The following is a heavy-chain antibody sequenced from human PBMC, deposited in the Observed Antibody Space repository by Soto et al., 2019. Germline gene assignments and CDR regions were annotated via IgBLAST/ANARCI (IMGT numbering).Heavy chain of an antibody. J-gene: IGHJ5*02. CDR2: IYYSGST. CDR1: GGSISSGGYY. CDR3: ARDQGAPHRQFDP. V-gene: IGHV4-31*03. Sequence: KTSETLSLTCTVSGGSISSGGYYWSWIRQHPGKGLEWIGYIYYSGSTYYNPSLKSRVTISVDTSKNQFSLKLSSVTAADTAVYYCARDQGAPHRQFDPWAREPWSPSPQ.